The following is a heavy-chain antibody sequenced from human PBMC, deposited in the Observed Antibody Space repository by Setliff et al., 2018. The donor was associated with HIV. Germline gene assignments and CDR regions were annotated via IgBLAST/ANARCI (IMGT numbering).Heavy chain of an antibody. Sequence: GASVKVSCKASGYTFTTYGISWVRQAPGHGLEWMGWISPYIGHTNYAHNFQGRVTMTIDTSTSTDYMELRSLRSDDTAVYFCARLGSGWSDSYYYAMDVWGQGTTVTVSS. CDR2: ISPYIGHT. CDR3: ARLGSGWSDSYYYAMDV. J-gene: IGHJ6*02. CDR1: GYTFTTYG. V-gene: IGHV1-18*01. D-gene: IGHD6-19*01.